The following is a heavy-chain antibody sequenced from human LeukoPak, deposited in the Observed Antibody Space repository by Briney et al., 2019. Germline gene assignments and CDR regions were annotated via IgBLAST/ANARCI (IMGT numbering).Heavy chain of an antibody. D-gene: IGHD3-16*01. CDR2: ISYDGSNK. V-gene: IGHV3-30-3*01. CDR3: ARSLGGWGYYLDY. Sequence: GGSLRLSCAASGFTFSSYAMHWVRQAPGKGLEWVAVISYDGSNKYYADSVKGRFTSSRDNFKNTLYLQMNSLRAEDTAVYYCARSLGGWGYYLDYWGQGTLVTVSS. J-gene: IGHJ4*02. CDR1: GFTFSSYA.